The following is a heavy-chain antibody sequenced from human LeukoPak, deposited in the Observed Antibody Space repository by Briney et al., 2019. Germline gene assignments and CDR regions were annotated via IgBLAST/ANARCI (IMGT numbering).Heavy chain of an antibody. CDR3: ARGSRGGPIDY. V-gene: IGHV3-21*01. CDR1: GFTFSSYS. CDR2: ISSSSSYI. J-gene: IGHJ4*02. D-gene: IGHD3-16*01. Sequence: GGSLRLSCAASGFTFSSYSMNWVHQAPGKGLEWVSLISSSSSYIYYADSVKGRFTISRDNAKNSLYLQMNSLRAEDTAVYYCARGSRGGPIDYWGQGTLVTVSS.